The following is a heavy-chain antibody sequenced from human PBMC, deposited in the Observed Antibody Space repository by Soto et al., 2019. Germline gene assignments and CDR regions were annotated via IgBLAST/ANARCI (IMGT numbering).Heavy chain of an antibody. J-gene: IGHJ6*02. CDR2: IIPTFGTA. CDR3: AEGYYDSSGYYYVWPNYYYYGMDV. CDR1: GGTFSSYA. Sequence: SVKVSCKASGGTFSSYAISWVRQAPGQGLEWMGGIIPTFGTANYAQKFQGRVTITADESTSTAYMELSSLRSEDTAVYYCAEGYYDSSGYYYVWPNYYYYGMDVWGQGTTVTVSS. D-gene: IGHD3-22*01. V-gene: IGHV1-69*13.